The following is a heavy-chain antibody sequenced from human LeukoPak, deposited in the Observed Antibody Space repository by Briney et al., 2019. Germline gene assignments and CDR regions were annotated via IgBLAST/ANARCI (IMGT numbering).Heavy chain of an antibody. J-gene: IGHJ4*02. CDR1: GGSMSINDYY. D-gene: IGHD6-19*01. Sequence: SETLSLTCTVSGGSMSINDYYWAWIRQPPGKGLEWLGSIFYTGTTYYNPSLNNRVTISVDTSQNQFSLRLSSVTAADTAVYYCARDAPSSGWYFDYWGQGTLVTVSS. V-gene: IGHV4-39*07. CDR3: ARDAPSSGWYFDY. CDR2: IFYTGTT.